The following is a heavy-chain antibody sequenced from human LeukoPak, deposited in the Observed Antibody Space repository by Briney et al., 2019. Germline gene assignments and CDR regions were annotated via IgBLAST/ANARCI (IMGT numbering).Heavy chain of an antibody. CDR1: GYTFTIYD. CDR3: ARGAPGSYCSGGSCPYFDY. CDR2: MNPNSGNT. V-gene: IGHV1-8*01. Sequence: ASVKVSCKASGYTFTIYDINWVRQATGLGLEWMGWMNPNSGNTGYAQKFQGRVTMTRNTSISTAYMELSGLRSEDTAVYYCARGAPGSYCSGGSCPYFDYWGQGTLVTVSS. D-gene: IGHD2-15*01. J-gene: IGHJ4*02.